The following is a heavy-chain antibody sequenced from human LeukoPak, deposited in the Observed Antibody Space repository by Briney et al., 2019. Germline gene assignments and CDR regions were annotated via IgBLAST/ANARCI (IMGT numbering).Heavy chain of an antibody. CDR3: AILYYYDSSGYYGVDY. Sequence: GGSLRLSCAASGFTFSTYTMNWVRQAPGKGLEWVSYISSGTIYYADSVRGRFTISRDNAKNSLYLQMNSLRAEDTAVYYCAILYYYDSSGYYGVDYWGQGTLVTVSS. CDR2: ISSGTI. V-gene: IGHV3-48*01. D-gene: IGHD3-22*01. CDR1: GFTFSTYT. J-gene: IGHJ4*02.